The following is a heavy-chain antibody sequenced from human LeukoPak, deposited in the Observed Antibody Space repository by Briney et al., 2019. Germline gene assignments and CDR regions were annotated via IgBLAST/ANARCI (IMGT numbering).Heavy chain of an antibody. CDR2: IYPTGAR. D-gene: IGHD6-13*01. CDR3: ARGPGYSTKWSLDY. Sequence: SSETLSLTCTVSGDSINDLYWSWIRQPAGGGLEWIGRIYPTGARNYNPSLKSRVTMSVDTSKNYLSLNLSSVTAADTALYYCARGPGYSTKWSLDYWGQGTLVAVSS. V-gene: IGHV4-4*07. CDR1: GDSINDLY. J-gene: IGHJ4*02.